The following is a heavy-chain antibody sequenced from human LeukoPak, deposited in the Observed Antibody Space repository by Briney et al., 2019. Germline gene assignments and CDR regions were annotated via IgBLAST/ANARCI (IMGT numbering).Heavy chain of an antibody. V-gene: IGHV1-69*04. CDR1: GGTFSSYA. D-gene: IGHD1-1*01. Sequence: SVKVSCKASGGTFSSYAISWVRQAPGQGLEWMGRIIPILGIANYAQKFQGRVTITADKSTSTAYMELSSLRSEDTAVYYCASLSDWNGDVNAFDIWGQGTMVTVSS. J-gene: IGHJ3*02. CDR2: IIPILGIA. CDR3: ASLSDWNGDVNAFDI.